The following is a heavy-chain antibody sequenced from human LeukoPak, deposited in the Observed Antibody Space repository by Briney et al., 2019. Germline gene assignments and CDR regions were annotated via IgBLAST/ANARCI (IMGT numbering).Heavy chain of an antibody. CDR2: IKQDGSEK. Sequence: GGSLTLSCAASGFTFSSYWMNWVCQAPGKGLEWVANIKQDGSEKFCMDSVKGRFTISRDNAKNSLNLQMNSLRAEDTAVYYCARGSLTMLRGDRIVDYWGQGTLVTVSS. J-gene: IGHJ4*02. D-gene: IGHD3-10*01. CDR3: ARGSLTMLRGDRIVDY. V-gene: IGHV3-7*01. CDR1: GFTFSSYW.